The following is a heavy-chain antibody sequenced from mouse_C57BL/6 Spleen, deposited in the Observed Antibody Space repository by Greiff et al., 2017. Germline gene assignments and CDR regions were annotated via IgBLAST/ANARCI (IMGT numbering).Heavy chain of an antibody. CDR2: IYWDDDK. CDR3: ARSYDYDGGDYYAMDY. CDR1: GFSLSTSGMG. V-gene: IGHV8-12*01. Sequence: ESGPGILQSSQTLSLTCSFSGFSLSTSGMGVSWIRQPSGKGLEWLAHIYWDDDKRYNPSLKSRLTISKDTSRNQVFLKITSVDTADTATYYCARSYDYDGGDYYAMDYWGQGTSVTVSS. J-gene: IGHJ4*01. D-gene: IGHD2-4*01.